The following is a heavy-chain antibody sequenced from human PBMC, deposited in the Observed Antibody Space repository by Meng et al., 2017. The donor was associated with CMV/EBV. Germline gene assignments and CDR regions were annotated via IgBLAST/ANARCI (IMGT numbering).Heavy chain of an antibody. V-gene: IGHV3-7*01. CDR1: GFTFDDYA. CDR2: IKQDGSEK. D-gene: IGHD3-10*01. J-gene: IGHJ3*02. CDR3: ARLFTDAFDI. Sequence: GGSLRLSCAASGFTFDDYAMHWVRQAPGKGLEWVANIKQDGSEKYYVDSVKGRFTISRDNAKNSLYLQMNSLRAEDTAVYYCARLFTDAFDIWGQGTMVTVSS.